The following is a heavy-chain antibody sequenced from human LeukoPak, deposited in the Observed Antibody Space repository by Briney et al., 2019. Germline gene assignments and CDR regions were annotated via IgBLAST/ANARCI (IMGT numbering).Heavy chain of an antibody. Sequence: PGGSLRLSCVVSGLNFADYAMHWVRQPPGKDLEWVSLISADGGTTFSADSVKGRFTIARDNSKNSLYLQMNSLRSEDTAMYFCAKESGKFDYWGQGTLVAVST. J-gene: IGHJ4*02. CDR3: AKESGKFDY. CDR2: ISADGGTT. CDR1: GLNFADYA. V-gene: IGHV3-43*02.